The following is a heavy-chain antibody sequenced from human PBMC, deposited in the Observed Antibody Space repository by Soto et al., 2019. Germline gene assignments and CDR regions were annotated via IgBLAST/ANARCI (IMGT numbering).Heavy chain of an antibody. CDR3: ARARGDYSNYGWDYYYYYGMDV. Sequence: GGSLRLSCAASGFTFSSYSMNWVRQAPGKGLEWVSSISSSSSYIYYADSVKGRFTISRDNAKNSLYLQMNSLRAEDTAVYYCARARGDYSNYGWDYYYYYGMDVWGQGTTVTVSS. CDR1: GFTFSSYS. D-gene: IGHD4-4*01. CDR2: ISSSSSYI. J-gene: IGHJ6*02. V-gene: IGHV3-21*01.